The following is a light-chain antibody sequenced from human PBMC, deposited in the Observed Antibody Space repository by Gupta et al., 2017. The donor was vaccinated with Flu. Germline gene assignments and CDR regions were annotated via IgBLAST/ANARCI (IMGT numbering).Light chain of an antibody. CDR3: QQFNCSPYT. J-gene: IGKJ2*01. Sequence: GSLSLSRGEKVTSFRIANQTLTNNYLAWYQQKAGKPPRLLIYGASSMATGIPDRFSGSGSGTDFTLTISRLEPEDFAVYYCQQFNCSPYTFGQGTRLEIK. CDR2: GAS. V-gene: IGKV3-20*01. CDR1: QTLTNNY.